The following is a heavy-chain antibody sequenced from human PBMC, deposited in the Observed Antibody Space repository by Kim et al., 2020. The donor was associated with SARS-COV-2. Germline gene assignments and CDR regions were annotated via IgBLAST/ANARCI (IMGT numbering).Heavy chain of an antibody. CDR1: GFTFSSYW. J-gene: IGHJ3*02. CDR2: INSDVSST. V-gene: IGHV3-74*01. Sequence: GGSLRLSCAASGFTFSSYWMHWVRQAPGKGLVWVSRINSDVSSTSYADSVKGRFTISRDNAKNTLYMQMNSLRAEDTAVYYCAREQRGVAGYPDAFDIWGQGTLVTVSS. D-gene: IGHD6-19*01. CDR3: AREQRGVAGYPDAFDI.